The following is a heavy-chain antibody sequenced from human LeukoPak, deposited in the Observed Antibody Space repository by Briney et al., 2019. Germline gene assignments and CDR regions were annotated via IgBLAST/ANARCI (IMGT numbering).Heavy chain of an antibody. Sequence: ASVKVSCKASGYTFTGYYMHWLRQAPGQGLEWMGWINPNSGGTNYAQKFQGRVTMTRDTSISTAYMELSRLRSDDTAVYYCARGIHEYSSSSAVDYWGQGTLVTVSS. CDR3: ARGIHEYSSSSAVDY. J-gene: IGHJ4*02. D-gene: IGHD6-6*01. CDR1: GYTFTGYY. V-gene: IGHV1-2*02. CDR2: INPNSGGT.